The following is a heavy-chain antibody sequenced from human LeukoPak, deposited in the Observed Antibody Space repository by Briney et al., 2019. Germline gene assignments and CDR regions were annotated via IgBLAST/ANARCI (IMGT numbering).Heavy chain of an antibody. V-gene: IGHV4-59*08. J-gene: IGHJ4*02. CDR2: IYYSGST. CDR3: ASTEWNYAR. D-gene: IGHD1-7*01. Sequence: SETLSLTCTVSGGSISSYYWSWMRQSPGKGLEWIGYIYYSGSTNCNPSLKSRVTISLDTSKNQFSLQLSSVTAADTAVYYCASTEWNYARWGQGILVTVSS. CDR1: GGSISSYY.